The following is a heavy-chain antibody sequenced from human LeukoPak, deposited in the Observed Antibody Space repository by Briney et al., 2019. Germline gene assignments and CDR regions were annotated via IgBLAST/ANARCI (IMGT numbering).Heavy chain of an antibody. Sequence: PGGSLRLSCAASGFTFSSYSMNWVRQALGKGLEWVSSISSSSSYIYYADSVKGRFTISGDNAKNSLYLQMNSLRAEDTAVYYCARDRTVVTPGAFDIWGQGTMVTVSS. CDR2: ISSSSSYI. D-gene: IGHD2-21*02. CDR3: ARDRTVVTPGAFDI. J-gene: IGHJ3*02. V-gene: IGHV3-21*01. CDR1: GFTFSSYS.